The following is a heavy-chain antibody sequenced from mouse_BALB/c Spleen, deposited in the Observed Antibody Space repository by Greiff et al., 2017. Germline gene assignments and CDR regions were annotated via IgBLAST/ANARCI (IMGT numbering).Heavy chain of an antibody. Sequence: QVQLQQSGAELVRPGSSVKISCKASGYAYSSYWMNWVKQRPGQGLEWIGQIYPGDGDTNYNGKFKGKATLTADKSSSTAYMQLSSLTSEDSAVYFCARRGDYESLFAYWGQGTLVTVSA. CDR3: ARRGDYESLFAY. CDR2: IYPGDGDT. CDR1: GYAYSSYW. J-gene: IGHJ3*01. D-gene: IGHD2-4*01. V-gene: IGHV1-80*01.